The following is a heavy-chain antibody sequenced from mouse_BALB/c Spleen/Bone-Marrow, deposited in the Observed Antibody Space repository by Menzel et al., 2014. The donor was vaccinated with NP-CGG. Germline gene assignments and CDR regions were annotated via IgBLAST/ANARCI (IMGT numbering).Heavy chain of an antibody. Sequence: QVQLQQSAVELARPGASVKMSCKASGYTFTSYTIHWIRQRPGQGLEWIGYIHPSSGYTEYRQKFKDKTALTADKSSTTAYMQLSSLTSEDSAVYYCARKYVNVPHFMDYWGQGTSVTVSS. J-gene: IGHJ4*01. CDR1: GYTFTSYT. CDR2: IHPSSGYT. V-gene: IGHV1-4*02. CDR3: ARKYVNVPHFMDY. D-gene: IGHD2-10*02.